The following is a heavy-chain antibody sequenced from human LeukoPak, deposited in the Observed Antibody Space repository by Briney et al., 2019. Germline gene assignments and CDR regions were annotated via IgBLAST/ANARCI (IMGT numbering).Heavy chain of an antibody. D-gene: IGHD3-22*01. CDR2: IYYSRST. V-gene: IGHV4-39*01. J-gene: IGHJ2*01. CDR3: ARGVTMIVVVIHDWYFDL. Sequence: PSETLSLTCTVSNGSISPDFSYWGWIRQPPGKGLEWIGSIYYSRSTYYNPSLKSRVTISVDTSKNQFSLKLSSLTAADTAVYYCARGVTMIVVVIHDWYFDLWGRGTLVTVSS. CDR1: NGSISPDFSY.